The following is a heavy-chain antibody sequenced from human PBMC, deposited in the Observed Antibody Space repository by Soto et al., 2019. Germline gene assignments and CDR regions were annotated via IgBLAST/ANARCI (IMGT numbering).Heavy chain of an antibody. CDR1: GYTFTSYD. CDR2: MNPNSGNT. D-gene: IGHD3-3*01. V-gene: IGHV1-8*01. Sequence: AASVKASCKASGYTFTSYDINWVRQATGQGLEWMGWMNPNSGNTGYAQKFQGRVTMTRNTSISTAYMELSSLRSEDTAVYYCASLHYDFWSGYYPMDVWGQGTTVTVSS. CDR3: ASLHYDFWSGYYPMDV. J-gene: IGHJ6*02.